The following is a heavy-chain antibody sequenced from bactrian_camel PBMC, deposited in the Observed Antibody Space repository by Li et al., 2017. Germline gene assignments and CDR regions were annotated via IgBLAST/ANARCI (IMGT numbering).Heavy chain of an antibody. J-gene: IGHJ4*01. D-gene: IGHD1*01. CDR2: ISTGGGRI. CDR3: AAGQNAGPWSPLQRSSYNN. Sequence: HVQLVESGGGSVQPGGSLRLSCELSGRVYTNNCMAWFRQTPGKGREGVAAISTGGGRIFYVDSVKGRFTISQDNAKNTVYLQMNDLKPDDTAMYYCAAGQNAGPWSPLQRSSYNNWGQGTQ. V-gene: IGHV3S54*01. CDR1: GRVYTNNC.